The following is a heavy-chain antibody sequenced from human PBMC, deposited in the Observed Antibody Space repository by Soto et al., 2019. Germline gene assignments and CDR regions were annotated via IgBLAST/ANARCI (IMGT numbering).Heavy chain of an antibody. D-gene: IGHD3-10*01. CDR1: GYTFTSYA. J-gene: IGHJ4*02. V-gene: IGHV1-3*01. CDR3: VRDLDGSGSYYTDY. CDR2: INAGNGNT. Sequence: GASVKVSCKASGYTFTSYAMHWVRQAPGQRLEWMGWINAGNGNTKYSQKFQGRVTITRDTSTSTAYMEMRSLRSDDTAVYYCVRDLDGSGSYYTDYWGPGTLVTVSS.